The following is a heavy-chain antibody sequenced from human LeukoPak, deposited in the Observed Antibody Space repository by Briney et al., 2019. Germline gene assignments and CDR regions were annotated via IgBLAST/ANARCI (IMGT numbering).Heavy chain of an antibody. CDR3: ARAPLEFGRVHNWFDP. Sequence: PSETLSLTCAVYGGSFSGYYWSWIRQPPGKGLEWIGEINHSGSTNYNPSLKSRVTISVDTSKNQFSLKLSSVTAADTAVYYCARAPLEFGRVHNWFDPWGQGTLVTVSS. V-gene: IGHV4-34*01. CDR1: GGSFSGYY. J-gene: IGHJ5*02. D-gene: IGHD3-16*01. CDR2: INHSGST.